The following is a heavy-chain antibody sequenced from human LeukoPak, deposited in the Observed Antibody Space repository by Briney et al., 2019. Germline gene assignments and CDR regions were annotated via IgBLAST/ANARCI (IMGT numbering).Heavy chain of an antibody. V-gene: IGHV3-7*01. CDR2: IKQDGSEK. CDR1: GFTFSSYW. J-gene: IGHJ6*03. CDR3: ARTIRGYYYYMDV. Sequence: GGSLRLSCAASGFTFSSYWMGWVRQAPGKGLEWVANIKQDGSEKYYVDSVKGRFTISRDNAKNSLYLQMNSLRAEDTAVYYCARTIRGYYYYMDVWGKGTTVTVSS.